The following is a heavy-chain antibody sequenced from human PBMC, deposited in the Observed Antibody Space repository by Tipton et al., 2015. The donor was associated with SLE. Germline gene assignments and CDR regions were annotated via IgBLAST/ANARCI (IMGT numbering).Heavy chain of an antibody. D-gene: IGHD3-10*01. V-gene: IGHV4-39*07. CDR2: INHSGST. CDR1: GGSISSSSYY. J-gene: IGHJ4*02. Sequence: TLSLTCTVSGGSISSSSYYWVWIRQPPGKGLEWIGEINHSGSTNYNPSLKSRVTISVDTSKNQFSLKLSSVTAADTAVYYCARGYYGSGSSGYWGQGTLVTVSS. CDR3: ARGYYGSGSSGY.